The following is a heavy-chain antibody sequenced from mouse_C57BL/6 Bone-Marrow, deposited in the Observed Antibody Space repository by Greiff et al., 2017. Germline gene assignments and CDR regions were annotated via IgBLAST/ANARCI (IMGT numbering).Heavy chain of an antibody. CDR1: GYTFTSYW. CDR3: ARWDTTGPY. V-gene: IGHV1-59*01. D-gene: IGHD1-1*01. Sequence: QVQLQQPGAELVRPGTSVKLSCKASGYTFTSYWMHWVKQRPGQGLEWIGVIDPSDSYTNYNQKFKGKATLTVDTSSSTAYMQLSSLTSEDSAVYYCARWDTTGPYWGQGTLVTVSA. CDR2: IDPSDSYT. J-gene: IGHJ3*01.